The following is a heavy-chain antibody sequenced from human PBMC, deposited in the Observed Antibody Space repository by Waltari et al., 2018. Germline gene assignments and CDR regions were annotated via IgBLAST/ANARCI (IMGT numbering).Heavy chain of an antibody. V-gene: IGHV1-46*03. D-gene: IGHD2-15*01. Sequence: QVQLVQSGADVSSPGASVRASCKASGHTFTSYHIPWVRQAPGQGLEWMGVIGPRDETNGYAQKFRGRDTMTRHTSTITVYMDLSSLRSEDTARYYCARGGVRGTCYHYYYYYMDVWGKGTTVTVSS. CDR3: ARGGVRGTCYHYYYYYMDV. J-gene: IGHJ6*03. CDR1: GHTFTSYH. CDR2: IGPRDETN.